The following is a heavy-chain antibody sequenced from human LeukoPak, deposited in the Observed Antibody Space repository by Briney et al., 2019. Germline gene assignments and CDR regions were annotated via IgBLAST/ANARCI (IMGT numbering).Heavy chain of an antibody. Sequence: GGSLRLSCAASGFTFSNYAMYWVRQAPGKGLEWVSTISYSGANTYYADSVKGRFTISRDNSKNTMYLQMNSLRAEDTAVYYCAKGAEEGVVITSVYYHYMDVWGKGTTVTISS. CDR3: AKGAEEGVVITSVYYHYMDV. J-gene: IGHJ6*03. CDR1: GFTFSNYA. D-gene: IGHD3-22*01. V-gene: IGHV3-23*01. CDR2: ISYSGANT.